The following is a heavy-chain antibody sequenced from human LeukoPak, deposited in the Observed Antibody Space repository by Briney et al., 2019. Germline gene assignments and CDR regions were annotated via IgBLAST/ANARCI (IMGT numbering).Heavy chain of an antibody. V-gene: IGHV4-31*03. CDR3: ARDQGGRWPLDF. CDR2: IYYSGTT. CDR1: GGSISSGGSY. Sequence: SETLSLTCTVSGGSISSGGSYSSWIRQHPGEGLEWIGYIYYSGTTNYNPSLKSRVTISGDTSKNQFSLKLSSVTVADTAVYYCARDQGGRWPLDFWRQGTLVTVSS. D-gene: IGHD4-23*01. J-gene: IGHJ4*02.